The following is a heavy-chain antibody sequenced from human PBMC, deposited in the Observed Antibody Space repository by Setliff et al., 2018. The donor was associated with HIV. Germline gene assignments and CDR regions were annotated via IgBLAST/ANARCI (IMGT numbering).Heavy chain of an antibody. V-gene: IGHV4-34*01. J-gene: IGHJ5*02. Sequence: SETLSLTCTVSGGSISSYYWSWIRQSPGKGLEWIGEINHSGRTKYSPSLRSRVSMSVDTSKNQFSLKLSSVTAADTAVYYCARDTTPGIGRAANWFDPWGQGTLVTVSS. CDR2: INHSGRT. CDR3: ARDTTPGIGRAANWFDP. D-gene: IGHD1-1*01. CDR1: GGSISSYY.